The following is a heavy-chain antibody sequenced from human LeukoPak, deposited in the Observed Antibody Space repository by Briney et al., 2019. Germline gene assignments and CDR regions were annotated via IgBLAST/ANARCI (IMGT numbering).Heavy chain of an antibody. D-gene: IGHD2-21*02. J-gene: IGHJ4*02. Sequence: GGSLRLSCAASGFTFSSYWMSWVRQAPGKGLEWVSPFSGGDGSTYYADSVKGRFTISRDNSKNTLFLQMNSLRAEDTAVYFCAKGDAYCGGDCFPDWGQGTLVTVSS. V-gene: IGHV3-23*01. CDR3: AKGDAYCGGDCFPD. CDR2: FSGGDGST. CDR1: GFTFSSYW.